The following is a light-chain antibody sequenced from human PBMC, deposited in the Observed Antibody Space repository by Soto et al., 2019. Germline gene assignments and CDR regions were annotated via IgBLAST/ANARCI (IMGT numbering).Light chain of an antibody. CDR3: SSYTTISTYV. J-gene: IGLJ1*01. CDR2: DVT. CDR1: SSDVGGYNF. V-gene: IGLV2-14*01. Sequence: QSVLTQPASVSGSPGQSITISCTGTSSDVGGYNFVSWYQQHPDKAPKLMIYDVTNRPSGVSNRFSGSKSGNTASLTISRPQAEDEAIYYCSSYTTISTYVFGTGTKVTVL.